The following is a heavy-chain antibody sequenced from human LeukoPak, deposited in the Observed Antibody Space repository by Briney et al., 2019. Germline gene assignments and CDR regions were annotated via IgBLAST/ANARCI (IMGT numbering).Heavy chain of an antibody. D-gene: IGHD6-13*01. CDR1: GGSIRSSYYY. CDR3: ARGVGSSSWYDY. Sequence: SETLSLTCTVSGGSIRSSYYYWGWIRQPPGKGLEWIGSIYDSGSTYYNPSLKSRVTISVDTSKNQFSLKLSSVTAADTAVYYCARGVGSSSWYDYWGQGTLVTVSS. V-gene: IGHV4-39*07. J-gene: IGHJ4*02. CDR2: IYDSGST.